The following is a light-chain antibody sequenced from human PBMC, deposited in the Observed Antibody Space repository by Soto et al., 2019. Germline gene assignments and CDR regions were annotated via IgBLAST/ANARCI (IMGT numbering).Light chain of an antibody. CDR2: DVS. V-gene: IGLV2-14*01. Sequence: QSALTQPASVSGSPGQSITISCTGTSSDVGGYNYVSWYQQHPGKAPKLMIYDVSNRPSGVSNRFSGSKSGNTASLTISGLQVEDEADYYCISYTRSNTLYVVFGGGTKVTVL. CDR3: ISYTRSNTLYVV. J-gene: IGLJ2*01. CDR1: SSDVGGYNY.